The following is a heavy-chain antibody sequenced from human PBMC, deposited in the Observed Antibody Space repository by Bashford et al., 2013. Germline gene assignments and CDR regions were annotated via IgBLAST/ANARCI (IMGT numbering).Heavy chain of an antibody. J-gene: IGHJ4*02. CDR2: INPNTGGT. D-gene: IGHD1-14*01. Sequence: WVRQAPGQGLEYMGWINPNTGGTNFAQKFRGRVTMISDTSINTAYMELSSLKFDDSAVYYCARGPKDITYWGQGTLVTVSS. V-gene: IGHV1-2*02. CDR3: ARGPKDITY.